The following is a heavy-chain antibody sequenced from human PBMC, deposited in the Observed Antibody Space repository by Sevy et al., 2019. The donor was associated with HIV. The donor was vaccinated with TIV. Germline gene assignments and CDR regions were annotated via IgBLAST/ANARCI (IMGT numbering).Heavy chain of an antibody. J-gene: IGHJ4*02. CDR1: GFNIRAHW. CDR2: INEDGSTK. CDR3: VRALLKADSL. V-gene: IGHV3-7*01. D-gene: IGHD1-26*01. Sequence: GGSLRLSCAASGFNIRAHWMLWVRQAPGKGLEWVANINEDGSTKYYLDSVKGRFTISRENAENSAFLQMNSLRVEDTAVYYCVRALLKADSLWGQGTLVTVSS.